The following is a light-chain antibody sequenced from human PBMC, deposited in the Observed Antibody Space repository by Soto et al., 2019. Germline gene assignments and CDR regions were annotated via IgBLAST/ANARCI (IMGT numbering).Light chain of an antibody. CDR3: ASYTTTSTRV. CDR2: EVS. J-gene: IGLJ1*01. CDR1: SSDVGAYDY. V-gene: IGLV2-14*03. Sequence: QSVLTQPASVSGSPGQSIAISCTGTSSDVGAYDYVSLYQQHPDKAPKLMIYEVSNRPSGVSDRFSGSKSVNTATLTISGLQAEDEADYYCASYTTTSTRVFGTGTKLTVL.